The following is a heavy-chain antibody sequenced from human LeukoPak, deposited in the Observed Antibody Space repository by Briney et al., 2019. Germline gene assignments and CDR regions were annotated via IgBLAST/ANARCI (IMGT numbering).Heavy chain of an antibody. Sequence: GGSLRLPCAASGFTLSGYAMTWVRQAPGKGLEWVSSITGRGDYTYYIDSVKGRFTISRDNSKHILYLQMNSLRGEDTALYYCAKDGLYYDGSAHVYYFDYWGQGTLVAVSS. J-gene: IGHJ4*02. V-gene: IGHV3-23*01. CDR2: ITGRGDYT. D-gene: IGHD3-22*01. CDR1: GFTLSGYA. CDR3: AKDGLYYDGSAHVYYFDY.